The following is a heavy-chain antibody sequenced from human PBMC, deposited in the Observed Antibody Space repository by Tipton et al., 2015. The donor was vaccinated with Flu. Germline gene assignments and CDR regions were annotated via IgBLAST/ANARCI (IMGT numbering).Heavy chain of an antibody. CDR2: ISTSGST. D-gene: IGHD2/OR15-2a*01. CDR3: ARGRVGTFDY. CDR1: GGSISTSY. J-gene: IGHJ4*02. Sequence: TLSLTCTVSGGSISTSYWSWIRQPAGKGLEWIGRISTSGSTNYNPSLKSRVTMSVDTSKKHFSLKLSSVTAADTAVYYCARGRVGTFDYWGQGTLVSVSS. V-gene: IGHV4-4*07.